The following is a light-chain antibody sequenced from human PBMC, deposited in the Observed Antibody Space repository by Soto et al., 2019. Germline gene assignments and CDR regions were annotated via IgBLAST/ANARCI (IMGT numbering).Light chain of an antibody. CDR3: QSYDSSLRGAV. CDR1: SSNIGAGYD. Sequence: QYVLTQPPSVSGAPGQRVTISCTGSSSNIGAGYDVHWYQQLPGTAPKLLIYGNSNRPSGVPDRFSGSKSGTSASLAITGLQAEDEADYYCQSYDSSLRGAVFGGGTQLTVL. V-gene: IGLV1-40*01. J-gene: IGLJ7*01. CDR2: GNS.